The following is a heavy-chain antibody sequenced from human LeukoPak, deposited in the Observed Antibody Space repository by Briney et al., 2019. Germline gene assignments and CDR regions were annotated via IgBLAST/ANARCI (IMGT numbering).Heavy chain of an antibody. D-gene: IGHD6-19*01. Sequence: GASVKVSCKASGDTFNRNGLSWGRHAPGKRLEWVGWISAYNGNAHYAQKLQGRVTMTIDTSTSTAYMELRSLRSDVTAVYYCARARDTSGWYLDAFGVWGQGTLVTVSS. CDR2: ISAYNGNA. J-gene: IGHJ3*01. V-gene: IGHV1-18*01. CDR3: ARARDTSGWYLDAFGV. CDR1: GDTFNRNG.